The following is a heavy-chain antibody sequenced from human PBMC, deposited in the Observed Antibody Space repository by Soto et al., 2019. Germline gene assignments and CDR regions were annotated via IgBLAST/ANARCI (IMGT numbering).Heavy chain of an antibody. CDR1: GDSISTNTYY. D-gene: IGHD1-26*01. Sequence: QLQLRESGPGLVKPSETLSLTFTVSGDSISTNTYYWSWLRQPPGRGLEWVGSIFYTGNTYYSPALGSRFSTSVEWPTNQVSMILTSVTAADTAVYDCAAGLSIVGSTVYGPMDVWGQGTTVTVSS. J-gene: IGHJ6*01. V-gene: IGHV4-39*01. CDR2: IFYTGNT. CDR3: AAGLSIVGSTVYGPMDV.